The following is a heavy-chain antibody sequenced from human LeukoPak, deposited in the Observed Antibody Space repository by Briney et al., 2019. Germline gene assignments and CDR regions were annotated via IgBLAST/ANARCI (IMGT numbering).Heavy chain of an antibody. J-gene: IGHJ4*02. CDR3: ARSLTAYYYDSSSYYLDY. CDR1: GYTFTAYY. D-gene: IGHD3-22*01. CDR2: INPNSGGT. V-gene: IGHV1-2*02. Sequence: ASVKVSCKSSGYTFTAYYMHWVRQAPGQGLEWMGWINPNSGGTNYAQKFQGRVTMTRDTSISTAYMELSRLRSDDTAVYYCARSLTAYYYDSSSYYLDYWGQGTLVTVSS.